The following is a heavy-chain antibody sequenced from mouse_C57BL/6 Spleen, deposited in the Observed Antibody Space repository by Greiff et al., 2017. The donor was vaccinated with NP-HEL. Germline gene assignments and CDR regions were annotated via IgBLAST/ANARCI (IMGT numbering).Heavy chain of an antibody. V-gene: IGHV1-22*01. Sequence: VQLQQSGPELVKPGASVKMSCKASGYTFTDYNMHWVKQSHGKSLEWIGYINPNNGGTSYNQQFKGKAPLTVNKSSSTAYMELRSLTSEDSAVYYCAREDYYGNDYWGQGTTLTVSS. CDR2: INPNNGGT. J-gene: IGHJ2*01. CDR3: AREDYYGNDY. CDR1: GYTFTDYN. D-gene: IGHD2-1*01.